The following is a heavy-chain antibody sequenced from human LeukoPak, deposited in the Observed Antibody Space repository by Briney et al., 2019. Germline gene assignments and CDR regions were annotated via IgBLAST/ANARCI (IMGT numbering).Heavy chain of an antibody. V-gene: IGHV5-51*01. D-gene: IGHD2-2*01. Sequence: GESLKISCKGSGYSFTSYWIGWVRQMPGKGLEWMGIIYPGDSDTRYSPSFQGQVTISADKSISTACLQWSSLKASDTAMYYCARHAGYCSSTSCYVVDYYGMDVWGQGTTVTVSS. CDR2: IYPGDSDT. CDR1: GYSFTSYW. J-gene: IGHJ6*02. CDR3: ARHAGYCSSTSCYVVDYYGMDV.